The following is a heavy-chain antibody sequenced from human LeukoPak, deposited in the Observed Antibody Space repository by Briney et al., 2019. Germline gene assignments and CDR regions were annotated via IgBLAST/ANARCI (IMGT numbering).Heavy chain of an antibody. D-gene: IGHD1-14*01. V-gene: IGHV4-39*01. J-gene: IGHJ5*02. CDR1: GGSISSSSYY. CDR3: ARPMGTDAFDP. CDR2: IYYSGST. Sequence: PSETLSLTCTVSGGSISSSSYYWGWIRQPPGKGLEWIGSIYYSGSTYYNPSLKSRVTISVDTSKNQFSLKLSSVTAADTAVYYCARPMGTDAFDPWGQGTLVTVSS.